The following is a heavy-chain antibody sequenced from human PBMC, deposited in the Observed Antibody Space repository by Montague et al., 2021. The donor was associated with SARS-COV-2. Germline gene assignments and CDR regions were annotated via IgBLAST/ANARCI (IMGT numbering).Heavy chain of an antibody. Sequence: SETLSLTCTGSGGWTARHSGNWSSNSRGKSTHCIGYDYYNGDNKYNPSLQSRVTISIDTSENQFSLRLNSVTAADTAVYFCARGWAFDPWGQGRLVTVSS. CDR3: ARGWAFDP. D-gene: IGHD6-19*01. V-gene: IGHV4-59*08. CDR2: DYYNGDN. J-gene: IGHJ3*01. CDR1: GGWTARHS.